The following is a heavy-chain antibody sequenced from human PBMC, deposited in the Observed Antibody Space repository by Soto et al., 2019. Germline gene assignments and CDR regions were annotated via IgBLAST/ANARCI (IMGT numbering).Heavy chain of an antibody. Sequence: GESLKISCKGSGYSFTSYWIGWVRQMPGKGLEWMGIIYPGDSDTRYSPSFQGQVTISADKSISTAYLQWSSLKASDTAMYYCASSQYYDSSGYLQYGTTQYYYYGMDVWGQGTTVTVSS. V-gene: IGHV5-51*01. J-gene: IGHJ6*02. CDR3: ASSQYYDSSGYLQYGTTQYYYYGMDV. D-gene: IGHD3-22*01. CDR1: GYSFTSYW. CDR2: IYPGDSDT.